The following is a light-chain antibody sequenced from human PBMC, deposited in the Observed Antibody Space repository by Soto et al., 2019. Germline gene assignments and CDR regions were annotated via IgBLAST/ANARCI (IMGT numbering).Light chain of an antibody. V-gene: IGKV4-1*01. J-gene: IGKJ4*01. CDR2: WAS. CDR3: QQYHSSPLT. Sequence: DIVMTQSPDSLTMSLGERATINCKPSQTVLHSSNNRNYLAWYRQKPGQPPKLLIYWASTRESGVPDRFSGSGSGTDFTLTISSLQAEDVAVYYCQQYHSSPLTFGGGTKVEIK. CDR1: QTVLHSSNNRNY.